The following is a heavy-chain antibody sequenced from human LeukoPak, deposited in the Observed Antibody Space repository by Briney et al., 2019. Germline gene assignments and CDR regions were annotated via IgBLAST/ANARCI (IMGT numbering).Heavy chain of an antibody. CDR2: INSDGSST. V-gene: IGHV3-74*01. J-gene: IGHJ6*02. CDR3: ARSVRRTYGMDV. Sequence: PGGSLRLSCAASGFTFSSYWMHWVRQAPGKGLVWASRINSDGSSTSYADSVKGRFTISRDNAKNTLYLQMNSLRAEDTAVYYCARSVRRTYGMDVWGQGTTVTVSS. CDR1: GFTFSSYW.